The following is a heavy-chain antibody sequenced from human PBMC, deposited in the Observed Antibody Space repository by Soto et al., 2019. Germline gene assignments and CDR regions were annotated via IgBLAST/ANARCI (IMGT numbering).Heavy chain of an antibody. CDR2: LVVGSGNT. Sequence: SVKVSCKTSGFMFTSSAVQWVRQARGQRLEWIGWLVVGSGNTHYAQHFQERVTLTRDMSTGTAYMELSSLRSEDTAVYYCAAVPVLRFLQWLPAYFDYWGQGTMVTVSS. J-gene: IGHJ4*02. CDR3: AAVPVLRFLQWLPAYFDY. CDR1: GFMFTSSA. V-gene: IGHV1-58*01. D-gene: IGHD3-3*01.